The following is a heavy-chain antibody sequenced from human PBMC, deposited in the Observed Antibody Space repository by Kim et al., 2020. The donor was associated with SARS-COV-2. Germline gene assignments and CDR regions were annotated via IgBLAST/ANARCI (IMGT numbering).Heavy chain of an antibody. V-gene: IGHV1-46*01. J-gene: IGHJ4*02. Sequence: SYEQKFQGRVTMTRDTSTSTVYMELSSLRSEDTAVYYCASLAVGATGFDYWGQGTLVTVSS. D-gene: IGHD1-26*01. CDR3: ASLAVGATGFDY.